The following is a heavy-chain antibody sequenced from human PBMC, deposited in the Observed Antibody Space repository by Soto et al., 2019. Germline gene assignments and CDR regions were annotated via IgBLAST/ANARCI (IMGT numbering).Heavy chain of an antibody. J-gene: IGHJ4*02. Sequence: EVQLVESGGGLVQPGGSLRLSCAVSGFTSSSYTMNWVRLAPGKGLECISYISLSSSAIYYADSVKGRFTISRDNAKNSLNLQMNSLRDEDAAVYYCARGWYSFDYWGQGVLVTVSS. CDR3: ARGWYSFDY. D-gene: IGHD6-19*01. CDR1: GFTSSSYT. CDR2: ISLSSSAI. V-gene: IGHV3-48*02.